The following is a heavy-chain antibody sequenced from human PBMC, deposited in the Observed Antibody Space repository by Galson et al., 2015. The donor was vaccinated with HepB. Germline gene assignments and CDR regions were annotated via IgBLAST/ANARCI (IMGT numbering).Heavy chain of an antibody. Sequence: SLRLSCAASGFTFSSYSMNWVRQAPGKGLEWVSSISSSSSYIYYADSVKGRFTISRDNAKNSLYLQMNSLRAEDTAVYYCARVPGIAVAALWGQGTLVTVSS. CDR2: ISSSSSYI. J-gene: IGHJ4*02. CDR3: ARVPGIAVAAL. CDR1: GFTFSSYS. V-gene: IGHV3-21*01. D-gene: IGHD6-19*01.